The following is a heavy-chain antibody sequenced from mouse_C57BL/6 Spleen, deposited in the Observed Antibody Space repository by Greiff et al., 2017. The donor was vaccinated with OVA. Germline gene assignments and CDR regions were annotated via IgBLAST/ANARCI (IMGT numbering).Heavy chain of an antibody. CDR2: INPSSGYT. J-gene: IGHJ2*01. CDR1: GYTFTSYW. V-gene: IGHV1-7*01. Sequence: QVQLQQSGAELAKPGASVKLSCKASGYTFTSYWMHWVNQRPGQGLEWIGYINPSSGYTKYNQKFKDKATVTADKSSSTAYMQLSSLTYEDSAVYYCARGERYGNFDYWGQGTTLTVSS. CDR3: ARGERYGNFDY. D-gene: IGHD2-1*01.